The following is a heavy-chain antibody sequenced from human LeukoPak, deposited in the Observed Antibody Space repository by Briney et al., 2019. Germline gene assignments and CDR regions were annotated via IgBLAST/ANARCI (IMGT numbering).Heavy chain of an antibody. CDR3: SRGVRLPDY. J-gene: IGHJ4*02. CDR2: IRSKAYGETT. Sequence: GRSVRLSCTAYGFSFGDYVMRWFRQAPGKGLVWVGFIRSKAYGETTEHAASVKGRFTISRDDSRSIAYLQMNSLKTEDTAVYYCSRGVRLPDYWGQGTLVTVSS. CDR1: GFSFGDYV. D-gene: IGHD2-21*02. V-gene: IGHV3-49*03.